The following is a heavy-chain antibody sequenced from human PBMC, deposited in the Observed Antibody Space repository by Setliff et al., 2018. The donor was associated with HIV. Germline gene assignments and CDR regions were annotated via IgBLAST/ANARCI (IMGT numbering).Heavy chain of an antibody. J-gene: IGHJ3*02. Sequence: GGSLRLSCAASGFTFTAHGMHWVRQAPDKGLEWVAFINYDENSEYYADSVKGRVAISRDNFRNTVDLQMNNLRPEDTAVYYCAKDGDYRSGDYDAFDIWGQGTMVTVSS. CDR2: INYDENSE. V-gene: IGHV3-30*02. CDR3: AKDGDYRSGDYDAFDI. D-gene: IGHD6-25*01. CDR1: GFTFTAHG.